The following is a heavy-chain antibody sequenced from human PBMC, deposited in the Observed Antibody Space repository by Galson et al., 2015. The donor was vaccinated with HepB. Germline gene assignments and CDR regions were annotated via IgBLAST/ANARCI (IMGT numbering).Heavy chain of an antibody. CDR2: MNPNSGNT. J-gene: IGHJ4*02. D-gene: IGHD6-6*01. CDR1: GYTFTSYD. V-gene: IGHV1-8*01. Sequence: SVKVSCKASGYTFTSYDINWVRQATGQGLEWMGWMNPNSGNTGYAQKFQGRVTMTRNTSISTAYMELSSLRSEDTAVYYCARGSSYLGPFDYWGQGTLVTVSS. CDR3: ARGSSYLGPFDY.